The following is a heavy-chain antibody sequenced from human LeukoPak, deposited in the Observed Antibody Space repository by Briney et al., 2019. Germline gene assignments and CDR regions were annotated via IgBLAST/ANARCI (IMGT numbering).Heavy chain of an antibody. V-gene: IGHV4-34*01. Sequence: PSETLSLTCAVYGGSFSGYYWSWIRQPPGKGLEWIGEINHSGSTNYNPSLKSRVTISVDTSKNQFSLKLSSVTAADTAVYYCARDSYGSEGDFDYWGQGTLVTVSS. CDR1: GGSFSGYY. D-gene: IGHD5-18*01. CDR3: ARDSYGSEGDFDY. CDR2: INHSGST. J-gene: IGHJ4*02.